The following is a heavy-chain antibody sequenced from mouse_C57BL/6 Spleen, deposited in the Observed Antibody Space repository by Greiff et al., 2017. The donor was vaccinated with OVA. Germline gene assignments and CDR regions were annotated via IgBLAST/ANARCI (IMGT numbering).Heavy chain of an antibody. CDR2: IYPGSGST. D-gene: IGHD1-1*01. V-gene: IGHV1-55*01. CDR3: ARGTTVVDYWYFDV. CDR1: GYTFTSYW. Sequence: QVQLQQPGAELVKPGASVKMSCKASGYTFTSYWITWVKQRPGQGLEWIGDIYPGSGSTNYNEKFKSKATLTVDTSSSTAYMQLSSLTSEDSAVYYCARGTTVVDYWYFDVWGTGTTVTVSS. J-gene: IGHJ1*03.